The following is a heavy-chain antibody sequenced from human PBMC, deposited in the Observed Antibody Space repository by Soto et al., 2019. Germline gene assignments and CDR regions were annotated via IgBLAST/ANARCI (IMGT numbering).Heavy chain of an antibody. D-gene: IGHD2-21*02. V-gene: IGHV4-39*01. CDR2: MSYPGKT. J-gene: IGHJ4*02. CDR3: ARHPDCTVVTHCQFDF. CDR1: GDSISSATYS. Sequence: EPLSLTCTVSGDSISSATYSWGWIRQPPGKGLEWMGSMSYPGKTYDNASLKSRVTMSLDTSKNQFSLRLTSVTAADTAIYYCARHPDCTVVTHCQFDFWGLGTLVTVSS.